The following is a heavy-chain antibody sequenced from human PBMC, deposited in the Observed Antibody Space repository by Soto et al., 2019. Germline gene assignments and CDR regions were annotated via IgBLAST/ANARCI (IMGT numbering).Heavy chain of an antibody. CDR1: GGTFSSYA. V-gene: IGHV1-69*13. CDR3: AKGTYHDILTGYLS. Sequence: PSVKVSCKASGGTFSSYAISWVRQAPGQGLEWMGGIIPIFGTANYAQKFQGRVTITADESTSTAYMELSSLRAEDTAVYYCAKGTYHDILTGYLSWGQGTQVTVSS. D-gene: IGHD3-9*01. J-gene: IGHJ4*02. CDR2: IIPIFGTA.